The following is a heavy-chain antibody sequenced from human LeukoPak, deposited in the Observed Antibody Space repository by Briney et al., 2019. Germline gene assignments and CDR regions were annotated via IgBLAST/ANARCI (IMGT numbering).Heavy chain of an antibody. V-gene: IGHV3-43*01. Sequence: PGGSLRLSCAASGFTFDDYTMHWVRQAPGKGLEWVSLISWDGGSTYYADSVKGRFTISRDNSKNSLYLQMNSLRTEDTALYYCAKDKVIGIAAAGPNDAFDIWGQGTMVTASS. J-gene: IGHJ3*02. CDR3: AKDKVIGIAAAGPNDAFDI. D-gene: IGHD6-13*01. CDR1: GFTFDDYT. CDR2: ISWDGGST.